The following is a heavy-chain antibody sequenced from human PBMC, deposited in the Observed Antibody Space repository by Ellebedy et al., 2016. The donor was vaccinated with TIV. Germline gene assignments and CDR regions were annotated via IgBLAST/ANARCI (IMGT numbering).Heavy chain of an antibody. J-gene: IGHJ4*02. D-gene: IGHD3-10*01. CDR3: ATDRGVRGVIVIMDY. Sequence: AASVKVSCKVSGYSLTEFSMNWVRQAPGKGLEWMGGFDPEDGETIYAQKFQGRVTMTEDTSTDTAYMELSSLSSEDTAVYYCATDRGVRGVIVIMDYWGQGTLVIVSS. V-gene: IGHV1-24*01. CDR2: FDPEDGET. CDR1: GYSLTEFS.